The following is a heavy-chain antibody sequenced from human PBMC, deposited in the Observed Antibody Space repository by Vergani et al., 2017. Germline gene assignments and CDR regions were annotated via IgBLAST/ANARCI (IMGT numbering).Heavy chain of an antibody. V-gene: IGHV5-51*01. J-gene: IGHJ4*02. D-gene: IGHD2-21*01. CDR2: IYPGDAGV. Sequence: EKQLVQSGSETKKPGESLKISCQAFGYIFSNFWIGWVRQRPGRGLEWMGIIYPGDAGVKSNPTFRGQVIFSVDKSITTPYLQWRSLKASGTAIYYCTRHVPGGDGACLHFDHWGQGTQVTVSS. CDR3: TRHVPGGDGACLHFDH. CDR1: GYIFSNFW.